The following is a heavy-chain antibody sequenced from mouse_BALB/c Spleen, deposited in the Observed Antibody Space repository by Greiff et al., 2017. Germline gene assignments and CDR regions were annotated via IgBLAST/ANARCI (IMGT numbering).Heavy chain of an antibody. CDR1: GFTFSSYG. CDR3: ARHAVITTVVQYFDV. J-gene: IGHJ1*01. V-gene: IGHV5-6*01. D-gene: IGHD1-1*01. CDR2: ISSGGSYT. Sequence: EVQRVESGGDLVKPGGSLKLSCAASGFTFSSYGMSWVRQTPDKRLEWVATISSGGSYTYYPDSVKGRFTISRDNAKNTLYLQMSSLKSEDTAMYYCARHAVITTVVQYFDVWGAGTTVTVSS.